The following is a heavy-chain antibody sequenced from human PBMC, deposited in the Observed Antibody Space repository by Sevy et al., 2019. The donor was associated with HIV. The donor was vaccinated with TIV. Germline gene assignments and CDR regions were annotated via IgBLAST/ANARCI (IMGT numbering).Heavy chain of an antibody. D-gene: IGHD6-13*01. CDR2: ISNSGGST. J-gene: IGHJ4*02. CDR1: GSIFSSYA. Sequence: GGSLRLSCAASGSIFSSYAMSWVRQAPGKGLEWVSSISNSGGSTYYADSVRGRFTISRDNSKNTLYLQMNSLRAEDTAVYYCTKDRGIIAAGFDYWGQGTLVTVSS. CDR3: TKDRGIIAAGFDY. V-gene: IGHV3-23*01.